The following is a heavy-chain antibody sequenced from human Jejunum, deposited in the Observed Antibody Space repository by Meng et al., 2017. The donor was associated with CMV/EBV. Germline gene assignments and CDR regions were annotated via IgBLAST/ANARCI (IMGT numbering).Heavy chain of an antibody. Sequence: VQLWWFGGGVVRPGGSLGLSCVTSGISFSNSGMHWVRQAPGKGLEWVVFIRNDGSEIYYVDSVKGRFTISRDNSKNTVYLQMDSLRVEDTGIYYCVKDKGRTALDYWGQGSLVTVSS. CDR2: IRNDGSEI. J-gene: IGHJ4*02. CDR3: VKDKGRTALDY. CDR1: GISFSNSG. D-gene: IGHD3-10*01. V-gene: IGHV3-30*02.